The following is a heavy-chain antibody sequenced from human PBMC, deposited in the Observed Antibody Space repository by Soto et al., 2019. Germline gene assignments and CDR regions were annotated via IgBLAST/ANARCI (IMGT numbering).Heavy chain of an antibody. D-gene: IGHD3-10*01. CDR2: ISGSGGGT. J-gene: IGHJ3*01. Sequence: EVQLLDSGGGLVQPGGSLRLSCAASGFTFSSYAMSWVRQAPGKGLEWVSSISGSGGGTYYADFVKGRFTISRDNSKNTLSLQMNSLRAEDTAVYYCAKSRGSGSYFNPSDAFDFWGQGTMVTVSS. V-gene: IGHV3-23*01. CDR3: AKSRGSGSYFNPSDAFDF. CDR1: GFTFSSYA.